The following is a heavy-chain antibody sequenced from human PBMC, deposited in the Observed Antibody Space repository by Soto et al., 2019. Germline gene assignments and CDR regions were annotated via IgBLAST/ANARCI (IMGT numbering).Heavy chain of an antibody. D-gene: IGHD7-27*01. Sequence: ASVKVSCKGSGYSFTSYWIGWVRQMPGKGLEWMGIIYPGDSDTRYSPSFQGQVTISADKSISTAYLQWSSLKASDTAMYYCARLTGDQETDAFDIWGQGTMVTVSS. CDR2: IYPGDSDT. J-gene: IGHJ3*02. CDR3: ARLTGDQETDAFDI. V-gene: IGHV5-51*01. CDR1: GYSFTSYW.